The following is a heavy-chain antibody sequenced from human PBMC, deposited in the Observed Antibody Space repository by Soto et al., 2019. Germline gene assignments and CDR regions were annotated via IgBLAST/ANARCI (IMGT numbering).Heavy chain of an antibody. V-gene: IGHV1-46*01. CDR1: GYTFTNYF. D-gene: IGHD2-2*02. Sequence: ASLKVPCKSSGYTFTNYFIHWVRQAPGQGLEWMGMINPGGDSVTYAQKFQGRVTMTTDTSTTTVYMELSSLRSADTAVYYCARDRRYCSGTSCYTFLGPDYWGQGNLVT. J-gene: IGHJ4*02. CDR3: ARDRRYCSGTSCYTFLGPDY. CDR2: INPGGDSV.